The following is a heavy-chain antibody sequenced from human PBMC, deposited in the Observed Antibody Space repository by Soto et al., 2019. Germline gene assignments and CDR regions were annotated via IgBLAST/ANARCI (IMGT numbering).Heavy chain of an antibody. CDR2: IHYSGSI. CDR1: GGSISSDHYH. V-gene: IGHV4-30-4*01. D-gene: IGHD2-21*02. CDR3: AREDDGGDRDYYGLDV. J-gene: IGHJ6*02. Sequence: QVQLQESGPGLVRPSQTLSLTCTVSGGSISSDHYHWTWIRQPPGKGLEWIGYIHYSGSIYYNPSLQSRVTMSVDTSKNLFYLKLSSVTAADTAVYFCAREDDGGDRDYYGLDVWGQGTTVTVSS.